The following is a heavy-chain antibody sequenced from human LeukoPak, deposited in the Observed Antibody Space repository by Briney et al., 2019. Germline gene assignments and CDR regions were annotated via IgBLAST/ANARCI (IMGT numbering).Heavy chain of an antibody. CDR2: ISTYNGNT. CDR3: ARDRGWLVHGYYYYYYGMDV. Sequence: ASVKVSCKVSGYTFTNYGICWVRQAPVQGLEWMGCISTYNGNTNYAQKFQDRVTMTTDTSTSTAYMELRSLRSDDTAVYYCARDRGWLVHGYYYYYYGMDVWGQGTTVTVSS. CDR1: GYTFTNYG. D-gene: IGHD6-19*01. V-gene: IGHV1-18*01. J-gene: IGHJ6*02.